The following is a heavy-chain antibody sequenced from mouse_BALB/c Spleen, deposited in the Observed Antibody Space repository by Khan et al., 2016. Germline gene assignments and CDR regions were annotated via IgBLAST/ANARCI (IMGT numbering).Heavy chain of an antibody. V-gene: IGHV1-15*01. CDR1: GYTCSDYE. Sequence: QVQLQQSGAELVRPGASVTLSCKASGYTCSDYEMHWVKQTPVHGLQWIGSIAPETGGTAYNQKFKGQATLTAGSSSSTSYMELPSLTSEDLAVYYCAREGGCYGNDDFDSWAQCTTVTGSP. CDR2: IAPETGGT. CDR3: AREGGCYGNDDFDS. J-gene: IGHJ2*01. D-gene: IGHD1-1*01.